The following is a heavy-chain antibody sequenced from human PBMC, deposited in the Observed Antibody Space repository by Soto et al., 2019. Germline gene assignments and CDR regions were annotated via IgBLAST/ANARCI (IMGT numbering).Heavy chain of an antibody. V-gene: IGHV3-21*01. J-gene: IGHJ5*02. CDR3: ARASGGSGGSLPGFAP. CDR2: ISSSSSYI. Sequence: GGSLRLSCAASGFTFSSYSMNWVRQAPGKGLEWVSSISSSSSYIYYADSVKGRFTISRDNAKNSLYLQMNSLRAEDTAVYYCARASGGSGGSLPGFAPWGQGPLVPVS. D-gene: IGHD6-19*01. CDR1: GFTFSSYS.